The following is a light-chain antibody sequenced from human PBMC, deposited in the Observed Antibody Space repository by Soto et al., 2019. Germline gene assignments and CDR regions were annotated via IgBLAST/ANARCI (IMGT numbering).Light chain of an antibody. J-gene: IGKJ4*01. CDR3: QQANSFPLT. V-gene: IGKV1-12*01. CDR2: AAS. CDR1: PGFRSW. Sequence: DIQMTQSPSSVSASVGDRVTITCRASPGFRSWLAWYQQKPGKDPKLLIYAASSLQSGVPSRFSGSGSGTDFTLTISSLQPEDFATYYCQQANSFPLTFGGGTKVEIK.